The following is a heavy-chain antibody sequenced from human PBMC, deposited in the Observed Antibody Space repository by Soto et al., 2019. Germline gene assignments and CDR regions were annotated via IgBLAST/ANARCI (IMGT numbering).Heavy chain of an antibody. CDR3: TSLMITFGGVIAHQFDY. J-gene: IGHJ4*02. CDR1: GFTFSNDW. CDR2: IKSKTDGGTT. V-gene: IGHV3-15*01. Sequence: GGSLRLSCAASGFTFSNDWMSWVRQAPGKGLEWVGRIKSKTDGGTTDYAAPVKGRFTISRDDSKNTLYLQMNSLKTEDTAVYYCTSLMITFGGVIAHQFDYWGQGTLVTVSS. D-gene: IGHD3-16*02.